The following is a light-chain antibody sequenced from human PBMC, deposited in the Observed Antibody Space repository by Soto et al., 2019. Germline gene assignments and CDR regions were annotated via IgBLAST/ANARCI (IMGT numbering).Light chain of an antibody. Sequence: IVMSQSPRSLPVTPGEPASISCRSSQSLVHSNGYNCLDWYQQKPGQPPKLLIYWASTLESGVPDRFSGSGSGTDFTLTISSLQAEDVAVYYCQQYYSTPRTFGQGTKVDIK. CDR1: QSLVHSNGYNC. CDR3: QQYYSTPRT. V-gene: IGKV4-1*01. CDR2: WAS. J-gene: IGKJ1*01.